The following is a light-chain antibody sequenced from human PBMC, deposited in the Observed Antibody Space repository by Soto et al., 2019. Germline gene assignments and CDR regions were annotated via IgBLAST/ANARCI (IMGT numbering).Light chain of an antibody. Sequence: QSVLTQPPSASGSPGQSLTISCTGTSSDVGAYNYVSWYQQHPGKAPKVMIYEVTKRPSGVPDRFSGSKSGNTASLTVSGLQAEDEANYFCSSYAGSPNFVLFGGGTKLTVL. V-gene: IGLV2-8*01. CDR1: SSDVGAYNY. J-gene: IGLJ2*01. CDR2: EVT. CDR3: SSYAGSPNFVL.